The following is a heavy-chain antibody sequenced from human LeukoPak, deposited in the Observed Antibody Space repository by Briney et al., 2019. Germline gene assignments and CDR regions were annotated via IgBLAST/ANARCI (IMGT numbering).Heavy chain of an antibody. V-gene: IGHV1-2*02. J-gene: IGHJ4*02. Sequence: ASVKVSRKTSGYTFTCYYIHWVRQAPGQGLEWMGWINPISGGTNYAQKFQDRVTMTRATSISTAYMELSRLRSDDTAIYYGARDREHYFDYWGQGTLVTVSS. D-gene: IGHD1-26*01. CDR2: INPISGGT. CDR1: GYTFTCYY. CDR3: ARDREHYFDY.